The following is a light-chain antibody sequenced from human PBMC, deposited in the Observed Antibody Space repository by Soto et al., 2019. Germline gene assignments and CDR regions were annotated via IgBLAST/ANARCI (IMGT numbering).Light chain of an antibody. J-gene: IGLJ2*01. Sequence: QSVLTQPASVSGSPGQSITISCSGTSSDIGGNNYVSWYQHHPGKAPKLMIYDVFDRPSGVSDRFSGSKSGNTASLTISGLQAEDEGDYYCSSYTNDNTLVFGGGTKVTVL. V-gene: IGLV2-14*01. CDR3: SSYTNDNTLV. CDR1: SSDIGGNNY. CDR2: DVF.